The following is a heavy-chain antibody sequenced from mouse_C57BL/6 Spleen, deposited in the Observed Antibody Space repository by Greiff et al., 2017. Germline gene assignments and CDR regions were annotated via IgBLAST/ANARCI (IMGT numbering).Heavy chain of an antibody. D-gene: IGHD2-1*01. CDR3: ARFKDGGLSHLPMDY. CDR1: GYTFTSYW. V-gene: IGHV1-55*01. CDR2: IYPGSGST. Sequence: VQLQQPGAELVKPGASVKMSCKASGYTFTSYWITWVKPRPGQGLEWIGDIYPGSGSTNYNEKFKSKATLTVDTSSSTAYMQLSSLTSEDSAVYDCARFKDGGLSHLPMDYWGQGTSVTVSS. J-gene: IGHJ4*01.